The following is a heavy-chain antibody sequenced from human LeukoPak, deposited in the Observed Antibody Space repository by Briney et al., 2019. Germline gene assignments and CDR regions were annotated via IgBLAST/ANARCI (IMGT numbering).Heavy chain of an antibody. CDR1: GGSFSGYY. V-gene: IGHV4-34*01. J-gene: IGHJ3*02. CDR2: INHSGST. CDR3: ARDPAQYDSSGYSLDAFGI. D-gene: IGHD3-22*01. Sequence: TSETLSLTCAVYGGSFSGYYWSWIRQPPGKGLEWIGEINHSGSTNYNPSLKSRVTISVDTSKNQFSLKLSSVTAADTAVYYCARDPAQYDSSGYSLDAFGIWGQGTMVTVSS.